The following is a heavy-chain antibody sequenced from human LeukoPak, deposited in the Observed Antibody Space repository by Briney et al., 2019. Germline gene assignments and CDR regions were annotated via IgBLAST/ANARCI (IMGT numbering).Heavy chain of an antibody. CDR2: ISYDGSNK. CDR1: GFTFSSYG. CDR3: AKDNTASSPGGDY. Sequence: GGSLRLSCAASGFTFSSYGMHWVRQAPGKGLEWVAVISYDGSNKYYADSVKGRFTISRDNSKNTLYLQMNSLRAEDTAVYYCAKDNTASSPGGDYWGQGTLVTVSS. V-gene: IGHV3-30*18. J-gene: IGHJ4*02. D-gene: IGHD2/OR15-2a*01.